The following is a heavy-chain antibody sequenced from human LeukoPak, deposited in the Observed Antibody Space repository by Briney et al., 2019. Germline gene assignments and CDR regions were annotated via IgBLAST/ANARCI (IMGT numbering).Heavy chain of an antibody. Sequence: PSETLSLTCTVSGVSISTTSYYWGWIRQTPGEGLEWIGSMLYRGSTYYSPSLRSRVIISVDASKNQFFLTLSAVTAADTAVYYCARQGGWGGALSFFDSWGQGTLVTVSS. CDR3: ARQGGWGGALSFFDS. J-gene: IGHJ4*02. CDR2: MLYRGST. CDR1: GVSISTTSYY. V-gene: IGHV4-39*01. D-gene: IGHD3-16*01.